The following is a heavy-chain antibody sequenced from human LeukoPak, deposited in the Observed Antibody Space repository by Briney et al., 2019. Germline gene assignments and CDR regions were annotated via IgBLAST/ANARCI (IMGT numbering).Heavy chain of an antibody. CDR1: GGTFSSYA. CDR2: IIPIFGTA. J-gene: IGHJ6*03. CDR3: ARDSPITMVRGLYSYYMDV. V-gene: IGHV1-69*13. Sequence: GASVKVSCKASGGTFSSYAISWVRQAPGQGLEWMGGIIPIFGTANYAQKFQGRVTITADESTSTAYMELSSLRSEDTAVYYCARDSPITMVRGLYSYYMDVWGKGTTVTVSS. D-gene: IGHD3-10*01.